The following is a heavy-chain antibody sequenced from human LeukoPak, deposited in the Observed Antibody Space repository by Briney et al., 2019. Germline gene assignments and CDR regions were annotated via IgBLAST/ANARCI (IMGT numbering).Heavy chain of an antibody. CDR2: IYYSGNI. V-gene: IGHV4-39*01. D-gene: IGHD5-18*01. J-gene: IGHJ4*02. CDR3: ARHRSGCSYAVDY. CDR1: GGSISNSTYY. Sequence: SETLSLTCTVSGGSISNSTYYWGWIRQPPGKGLEWIGSIYYSGNIYYNPSLKSRVTISADTSKNQLSLKLSSVTAADTAVYYCARHRSGCSYAVDYWGQGILVTVSS.